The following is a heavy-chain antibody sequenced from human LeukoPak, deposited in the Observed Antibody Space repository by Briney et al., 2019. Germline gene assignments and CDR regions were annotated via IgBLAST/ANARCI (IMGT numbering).Heavy chain of an antibody. D-gene: IGHD3-10*01. J-gene: IGHJ6*03. CDR3: ARGGRKGSGSYFRHYYYYYVDV. V-gene: IGHV4-59*01. Sequence: PSETLSLTCTVSGGSISSYYWSWIRQPPGKGLEWIGYIYYSGSTNYNPSLKSRVTISVDTSKNQFSLKLSSVTAADTAVYYCARGGRKGSGSYFRHYYYYYVDVWGKGTTVTVSS. CDR1: GGSISSYY. CDR2: IYYSGST.